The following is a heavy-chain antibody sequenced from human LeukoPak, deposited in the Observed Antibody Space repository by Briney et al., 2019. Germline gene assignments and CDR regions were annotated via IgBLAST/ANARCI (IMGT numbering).Heavy chain of an antibody. CDR3: ARDQGYYDILTTYYYYGMDV. V-gene: IGHV1-69*01. CDR1: VGTLSSYP. J-gene: IGHJ6*04. Sequence: WVKVSCQASVGTLSSYPMSWLGQAPGQGLAGMGGIFPIFCTANYEQKFQGRVTITAEDSTNTAYMELSSLRSEDAAVYYCARDQGYYDILTTYYYYGMDVWGKGTTVTVSS. D-gene: IGHD3-9*01. CDR2: IFPIFCTA.